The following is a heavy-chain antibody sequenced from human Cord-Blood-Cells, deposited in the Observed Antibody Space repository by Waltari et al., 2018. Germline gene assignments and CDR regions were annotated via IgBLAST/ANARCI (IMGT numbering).Heavy chain of an antibody. CDR3: ARAPGLLNWFDP. CDR2: INAGNGNT. V-gene: IGHV1-3*01. Sequence: QLQLVQTGAEVTKTGASVKVSCKAAGYPLHSYGMNWVRQAPGQRLEWMGWINAGNGNTKYSQKFQGRVTITRETSASTAYMELSSLRSEDTAVYYCARAPGLLNWFDPWGQGTLVTVSS. J-gene: IGHJ5*02. CDR1: GYPLHSYG.